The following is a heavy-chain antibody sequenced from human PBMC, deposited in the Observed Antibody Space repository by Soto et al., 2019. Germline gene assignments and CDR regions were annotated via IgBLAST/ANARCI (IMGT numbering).Heavy chain of an antibody. Sequence: KPGGSLRLSXAASGFTFSSYSMNWVRQAPGKGLEWVSSISSSSSYIYYADSVKGRFTISRDNAKNSLYLQMNSLRAEDTAVYYCARSYEVAGNWFDPWGQGTLVTVSS. V-gene: IGHV3-21*01. CDR2: ISSSSSYI. D-gene: IGHD6-19*01. CDR3: ARSYEVAGNWFDP. CDR1: GFTFSSYS. J-gene: IGHJ5*02.